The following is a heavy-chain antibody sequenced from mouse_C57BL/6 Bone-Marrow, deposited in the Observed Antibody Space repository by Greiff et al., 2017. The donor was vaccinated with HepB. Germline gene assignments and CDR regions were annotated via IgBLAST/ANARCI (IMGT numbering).Heavy chain of an antibody. Sequence: EVQGVESGGGLVQPGGSLKLSCAASGFTFSDYGMAWVRQAPRKGPEWVAFISNLAYSIYYADTVTGRFTISRENAKNTLYLEMSSLRSEDTAMYYCARHGSGYWFAYWGQGTLVTVSA. CDR1: GFTFSDYG. D-gene: IGHD3-2*02. V-gene: IGHV5-15*01. CDR3: ARHGSGYWFAY. J-gene: IGHJ3*01. CDR2: ISNLAYSI.